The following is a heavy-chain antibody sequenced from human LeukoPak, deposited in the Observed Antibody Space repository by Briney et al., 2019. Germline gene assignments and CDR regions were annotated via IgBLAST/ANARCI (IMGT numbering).Heavy chain of an antibody. V-gene: IGHV3-23*01. CDR2: ISGSGGST. Sequence: GGSLRLSCAASGFTFSSNAMSWVRQAPGKGLEWVSAISGSGGSTYYADSVKGRFTISRDNSKNTLYPQMNSLRAEDTAVYYCAKDKSYYFDYWGQGTLVTVSS. CDR3: AKDKSYYFDY. J-gene: IGHJ4*02. CDR1: GFTFSSNA.